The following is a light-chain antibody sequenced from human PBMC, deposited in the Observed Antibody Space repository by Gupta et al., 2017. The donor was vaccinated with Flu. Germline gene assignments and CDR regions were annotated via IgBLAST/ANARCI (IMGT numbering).Light chain of an antibody. Sequence: DIQMTQSPSSLSASVGDRVTITCRASQSISNYLNWYQQKPGNAPELLIYAASSLQSGVPSRFSGSGSGTDFTLTISRLQPEDFATYFCQQGDSTPWTFGRGTKVEIK. CDR1: QSISNY. V-gene: IGKV1-39*01. J-gene: IGKJ1*01. CDR3: QQGDSTPWT. CDR2: AAS.